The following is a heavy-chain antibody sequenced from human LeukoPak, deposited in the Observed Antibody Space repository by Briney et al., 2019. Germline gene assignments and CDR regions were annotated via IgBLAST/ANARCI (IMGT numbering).Heavy chain of an antibody. CDR2: ISAYNGNT. D-gene: IGHD3-22*01. J-gene: IGHJ4*02. Sequence: ASVKVSCKASGYTFTSYGISWVRQAPGQGLEWMGWISAYNGNTNYAQKLQGRVTMTTDTSTSTAYMELRSPRSDDTAVYYCARGSRMYYYDSSGYYDFDYWGQGTLVTVSS. V-gene: IGHV1-18*01. CDR3: ARGSRMYYYDSSGYYDFDY. CDR1: GYTFTSYG.